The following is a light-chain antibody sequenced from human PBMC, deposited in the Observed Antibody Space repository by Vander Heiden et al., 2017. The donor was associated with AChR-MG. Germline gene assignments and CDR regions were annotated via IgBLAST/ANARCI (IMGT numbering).Light chain of an antibody. CDR3: MQSLQTWT. V-gene: IGKV2-28*01. CDR1: QSLLHSNGYNY. CDR2: LVS. Sequence: EIVMIQSPLSLPVTPGEPASISCRSSQSLLHSNGYNYLDWYQQRPGQSPQLLIYLVSIRASGVPDRFSGSGSGTDFTLKISRVEAEDVGIYYCMQSLQTWTFGQGTKVEIK. J-gene: IGKJ1*01.